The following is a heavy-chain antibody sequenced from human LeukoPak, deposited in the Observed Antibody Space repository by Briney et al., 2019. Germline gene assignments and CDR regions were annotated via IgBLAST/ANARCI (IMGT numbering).Heavy chain of an antibody. CDR1: GFTFSSYG. V-gene: IGHV3-30*03. D-gene: IGHD1-20*01. CDR2: ISYDGSNK. Sequence: GGSLRLSCAASGFTFSSYGMHWVRQAPGKGLEWVAVISYDGSNKYYADSVKGRFTISRDSSGNSIYLQMNSLRAEDTAVYYCARFVANWNPGGMDVWGQGTTVIVSS. CDR3: ARFVANWNPGGMDV. J-gene: IGHJ6*02.